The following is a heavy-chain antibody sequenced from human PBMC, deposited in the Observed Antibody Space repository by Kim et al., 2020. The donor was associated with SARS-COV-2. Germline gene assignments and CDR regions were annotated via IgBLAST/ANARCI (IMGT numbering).Heavy chain of an antibody. J-gene: IGHJ6*02. D-gene: IGHD3-22*01. Sequence: GESLKISCEASGYSFTSYWIAWVRQLSGKDLEWMGVIYPGDFDTRYSLSFQGHVTISVDKSINTAYLQWTSLKASDTAMYFCARLPYQYDRRDTSRVYGMDVWGQGTTVIVTS. V-gene: IGHV5-51*01. CDR1: GYSFTSYW. CDR3: ARLPYQYDRRDTSRVYGMDV. CDR2: IYPGDFDT.